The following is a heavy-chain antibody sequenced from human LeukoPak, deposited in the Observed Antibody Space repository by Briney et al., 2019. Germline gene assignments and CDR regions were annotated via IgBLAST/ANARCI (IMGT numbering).Heavy chain of an antibody. CDR2: ISSSGSTI. J-gene: IGHJ6*04. CDR1: GFSFSSYG. D-gene: IGHD3-10*02. V-gene: IGHV3-48*04. CDR3: AELGITMIGGV. Sequence: GGSLRLSCAASGFSFSSYGMHWLRQAPGKGLEWVPYISSSGSTIYYADSVKGRFTISRDNAKNSLYLQMNSLRAEDTAVYYCAELGITMIGGVWGKGTTVTISS.